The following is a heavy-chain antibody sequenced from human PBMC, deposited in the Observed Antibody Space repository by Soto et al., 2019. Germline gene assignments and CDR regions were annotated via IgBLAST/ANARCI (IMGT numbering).Heavy chain of an antibody. Sequence: ASVKVSCKASGYTFTSYAMHWVRQAPGQRLEWMGWINAGNGNTKYSQKFQGRVTITRDTSASTAYVELSSLRSEDTAVYYCARDRASMIVVVSTFDYWGQGTLVTVSS. CDR2: INAGNGNT. V-gene: IGHV1-3*01. CDR1: GYTFTSYA. CDR3: ARDRASMIVVVSTFDY. D-gene: IGHD3-22*01. J-gene: IGHJ4*02.